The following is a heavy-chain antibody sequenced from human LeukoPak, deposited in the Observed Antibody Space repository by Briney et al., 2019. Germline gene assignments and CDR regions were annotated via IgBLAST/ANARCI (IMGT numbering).Heavy chain of an antibody. V-gene: IGHV4-39*01. Sequence: SETLSLTCTVSGDLISHSTTNYCAWIRQPPGKGLEWIGSIYYSGTTYYNASLESRVTVSVDTFKIQFSLKVNSMSAADTAVYFCARQPVVNRGAVASNFDYWGRGILVTVSS. CDR2: IYYSGTT. J-gene: IGHJ4*02. CDR3: ARQPVVNRGAVASNFDY. CDR1: GDLISHSTTNY. D-gene: IGHD6-19*01.